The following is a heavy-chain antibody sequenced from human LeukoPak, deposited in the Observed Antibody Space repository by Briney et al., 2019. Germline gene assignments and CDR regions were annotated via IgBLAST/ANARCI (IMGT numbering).Heavy chain of an antibody. D-gene: IGHD5-24*01. Sequence: PSETLSLTCTVSGYSIGSAYCWGWIRRPPGKGLEWIGSIYHSGSTYYNPSLKSRVTISVDTSKNQFSLKLSSVTAADTAVYYCARSTYTLYLPGDGYNLGSFDYWGQGTLVTVSS. CDR3: ARSTYTLYLPGDGYNLGSFDY. J-gene: IGHJ4*02. CDR2: IYHSGST. CDR1: GYSIGSAYC. V-gene: IGHV4-38-2*02.